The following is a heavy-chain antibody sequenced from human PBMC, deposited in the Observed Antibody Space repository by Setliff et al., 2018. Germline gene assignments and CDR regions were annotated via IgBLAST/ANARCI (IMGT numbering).Heavy chain of an antibody. V-gene: IGHV3-11*04. Sequence: PGGSLRLSCAASGFTFSDYYMSWIRQAPGKGLEWVSYISSSGSTIYYADSVKGRFTMSRDNANNALYLQMNSLTAEDTAVYYCAREMEAAGQRALDIWGQGTMVTVSS. CDR1: GFTFSDYY. D-gene: IGHD6-13*01. CDR3: AREMEAAGQRALDI. CDR2: ISSSGSTI. J-gene: IGHJ3*02.